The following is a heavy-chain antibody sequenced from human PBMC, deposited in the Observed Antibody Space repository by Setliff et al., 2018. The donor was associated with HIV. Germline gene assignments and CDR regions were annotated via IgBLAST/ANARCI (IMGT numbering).Heavy chain of an antibody. D-gene: IGHD3-10*01. CDR2: IYSSGST. CDR3: ARAYFGSGIYY. V-gene: IGHV4-4*09. Sequence: SETLSLTCTVFGGSISSYYWSWIRQPPGKGLEWLGHIYSSGSTNYNPSLKSRVTISLDTSKNQFSLKLYSVTSADTAVYYCARAYFGSGIYYWGQGTLVTVSS. J-gene: IGHJ4*02. CDR1: GGSISSYY.